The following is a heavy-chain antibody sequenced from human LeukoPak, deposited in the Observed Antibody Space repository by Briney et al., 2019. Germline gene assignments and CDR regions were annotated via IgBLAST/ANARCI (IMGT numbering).Heavy chain of an antibody. V-gene: IGHV1-2*02. D-gene: IGHD3-10*01. CDR3: ARLVFVYYGPGSYYHGGWFDP. CDR2: INPNSGGT. CDR1: GYTFTGYY. J-gene: IGHJ5*02. Sequence: ASVKVSCKASGYTFTGYYMHWVRQAPGQGLEWMGSINPNSGGTNYAQKFQGRVTMTRDTSISTAYMELSRLRSDDTAVYYCARLVFVYYGPGSYYHGGWFDPWGQGTLVTVSS.